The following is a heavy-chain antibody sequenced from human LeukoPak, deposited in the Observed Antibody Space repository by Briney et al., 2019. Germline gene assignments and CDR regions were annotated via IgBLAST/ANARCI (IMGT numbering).Heavy chain of an antibody. CDR1: GYSISSDNY. V-gene: IGHV4-38-2*01. J-gene: IGHJ4*02. CDR2: IYHSGST. CDR3: ARAARDSSSADYMRRFDY. Sequence: SETLSLTCAVSGYSISSDNYWVWIRQPPGKGLEWTGGIYHSGSTYYNPSLKSRVTTSVDTSKNQFSLKLSPVTAADTAVYYCARAARDSSSADYMRRFDYWGQGTLVTVSS. D-gene: IGHD3-22*01.